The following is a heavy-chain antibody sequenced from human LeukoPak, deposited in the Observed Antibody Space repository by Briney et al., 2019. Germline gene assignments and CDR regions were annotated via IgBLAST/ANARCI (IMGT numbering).Heavy chain of an antibody. J-gene: IGHJ5*02. CDR3: ARVHNWFDP. CDR2: INHSVST. V-gene: IGHV4-34*01. CDR1: GGSFSGYY. Sequence: SETLSLTCAGYGGSFSGYYWSWIRQPPGKGLQWIAEINHSVSTNYNPSLKSRVTISVDTSKNQFSLKLSSVTAADTAVYYCARVHNWFDPWGQGTLVTVSS. D-gene: IGHD3-10*01.